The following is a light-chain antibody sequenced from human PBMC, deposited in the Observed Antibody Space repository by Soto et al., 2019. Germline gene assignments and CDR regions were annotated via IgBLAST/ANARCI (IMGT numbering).Light chain of an antibody. CDR1: QSISSS. CDR2: AAS. Sequence: DIQMTQSPSSLSASVGDRVTITCRASQSISSSLNWYQQKPGKAPKLLIYAASSLQSGVPSRFSGSGSGTDFTLTISSLQPEEFATYNCQQSYSTPITFGPGTKVDIK. V-gene: IGKV1-39*01. J-gene: IGKJ3*01. CDR3: QQSYSTPIT.